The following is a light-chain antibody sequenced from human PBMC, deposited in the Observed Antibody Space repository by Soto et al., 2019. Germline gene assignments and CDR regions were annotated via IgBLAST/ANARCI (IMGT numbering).Light chain of an antibody. CDR1: SSNIGNNY. Sequence: QSLLTQPPSVSAAPGQKVTISCSGSSSNIGNNYVSWYQQLPGTAPKLLIYENNKRPSGIPDRFSGSKSGTSATLGITGLQTGDEADYYCGTWDSSLSAWVFGGGTKLTVL. CDR2: ENN. V-gene: IGLV1-51*02. J-gene: IGLJ3*02. CDR3: GTWDSSLSAWV.